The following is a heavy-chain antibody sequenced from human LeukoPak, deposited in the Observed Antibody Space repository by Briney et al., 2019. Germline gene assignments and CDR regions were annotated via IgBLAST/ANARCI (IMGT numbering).Heavy chain of an antibody. V-gene: IGHV3-23*01. Sequence: GGSLRLSCAASGFTFSSYAMHWVRQAPGKGLEWVSTISGSGFSTYYADSVKGRFTISRDNSKNTVYLQMNSLRAEDTAVYYCTKTMGAIDHDYWGQGTLVTVSS. J-gene: IGHJ4*02. CDR1: GFTFSSYA. D-gene: IGHD1-26*01. CDR2: ISGSGFST. CDR3: TKTMGAIDHDY.